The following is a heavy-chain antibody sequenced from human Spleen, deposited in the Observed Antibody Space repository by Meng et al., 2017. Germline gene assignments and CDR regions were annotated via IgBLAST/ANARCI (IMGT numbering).Heavy chain of an antibody. CDR2: NYYSGST. J-gene: IGHJ4*02. Sequence: QLLPPQWGAGRLMTSETLSRTCGVACGSFSDYYWSRIRQHPGKGLGWIGYNYYSGSTSYHPSLKSRVTISVDTSKNQFSLKLSSVAAADKAVYYCSRVYGDYFFDYWGQGTLVTVSS. CDR3: SRVYGDYFFDY. V-gene: IGHV4-31*11. D-gene: IGHD4-17*01. CDR1: CGSFSDYY.